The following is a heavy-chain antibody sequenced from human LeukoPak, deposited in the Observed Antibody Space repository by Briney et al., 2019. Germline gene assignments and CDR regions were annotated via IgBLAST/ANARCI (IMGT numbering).Heavy chain of an antibody. CDR2: INPSGSST. D-gene: IGHD6-13*01. J-gene: IGHJ4*02. CDR3: ARRTSPHIPAAGY. Sequence: GASVKVSCKASGYSFTSHYMHWVRQAPGQGLEWMGLINPSGSSTLYAQKFQGRVTMTRDMSTTTDYMELSSLRSEDTAVYYCARRTSPHIPAAGYWGQGTLVTVSS. V-gene: IGHV1-46*01. CDR1: GYSFTSHY.